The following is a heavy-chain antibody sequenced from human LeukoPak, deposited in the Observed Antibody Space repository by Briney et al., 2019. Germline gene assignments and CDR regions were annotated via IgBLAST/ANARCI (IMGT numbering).Heavy chain of an antibody. CDR3: TSDQSTEIYYYYYMDV. V-gene: IGHV3-73*01. J-gene: IGHJ6*03. Sequence: GGSLRLSCAASGFTFSGSAMHWVRQASGKGLEWVGRIRSKANSYATAYAASVKGRFTISRDDSKNTAYLQMNSLKTEDTAVYYCTSDQSTEIYYYYYMDVWGKGTTVTVSS. CDR1: GFTFSGSA. D-gene: IGHD4-17*01. CDR2: IRSKANSYAT.